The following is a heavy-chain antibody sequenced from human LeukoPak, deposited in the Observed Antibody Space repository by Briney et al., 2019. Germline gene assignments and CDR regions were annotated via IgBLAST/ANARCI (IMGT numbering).Heavy chain of an antibody. V-gene: IGHV3-23*01. CDR1: GFTFSSYA. Sequence: GGSLRLSCAASGFTFSSYAMTWVRQAPGKGLEWVSAISRSGDNTYHADSVKGRFTISRDNSKNALYLQMNSLRAEDTALYYCARGGGMDVWGQGTTVTVSS. CDR2: ISRSGDNT. CDR3: ARGGGMDV. J-gene: IGHJ6*02.